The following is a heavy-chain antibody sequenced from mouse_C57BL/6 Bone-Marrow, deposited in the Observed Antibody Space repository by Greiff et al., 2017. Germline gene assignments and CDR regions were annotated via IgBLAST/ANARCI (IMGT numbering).Heavy chain of an antibody. D-gene: IGHD2-2*01. CDR1: GYTFTSYW. V-gene: IGHV1-64*01. CDR3: ARKEGYPAWFAY. Sequence: QVQLQQPGAELVKPGASVKLSCKASGYTFTSYWMHWVKQRPGQGLEWIGMIHPNSGSTNYNEKFKSKATLTVDKSSSTAYMQLSSLTSEDSAVYYCARKEGYPAWFAYWGQGTLVTVSA. CDR2: IHPNSGST. J-gene: IGHJ3*01.